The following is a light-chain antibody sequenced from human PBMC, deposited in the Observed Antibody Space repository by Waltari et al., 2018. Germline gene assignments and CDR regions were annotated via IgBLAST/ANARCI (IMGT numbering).Light chain of an antibody. CDR3: QHYLRLPAT. J-gene: IGKJ1*01. CDR2: HAS. Sequence: CMASQSVSNYLAWYQQKPGQAPRLLINHASSRATGIPDRFSGSGSGTDFSLTISRLEPEDFAVYFCQHYLRLPATFGQGTKVEIK. V-gene: IGKV3-20*01. CDR1: QSVSNY.